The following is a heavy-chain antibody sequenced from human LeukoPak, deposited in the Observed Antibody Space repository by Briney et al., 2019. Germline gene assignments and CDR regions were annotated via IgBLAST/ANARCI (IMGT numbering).Heavy chain of an antibody. Sequence: ASVKVSCKASGYTFTSYDISWVRQAPGQGLEWMGWISAYNGNTNYAQKLQGRVTMTTDTSTSTAYMELRSLRPDDTAVYYCARDNGYCSSTSCSAHYYYYMDVWGKGTTVTVS. CDR3: ARDNGYCSSTSCSAHYYYYMDV. J-gene: IGHJ6*03. V-gene: IGHV1-18*01. D-gene: IGHD2-2*01. CDR1: GYTFTSYD. CDR2: ISAYNGNT.